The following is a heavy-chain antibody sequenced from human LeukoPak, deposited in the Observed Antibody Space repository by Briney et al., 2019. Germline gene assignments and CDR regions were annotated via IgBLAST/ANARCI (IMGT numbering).Heavy chain of an antibody. CDR2: ISSSSSYI. CDR1: GFTFSSYS. Sequence: PGGSLRLSCAASGFTFSSYSMNWVRQAPGKGLEWVSSISSSSSYIYCADSVKGRFTISRDNAKNSLYLQMNSLRAEDTAVYYCARGLLRFLEKSDYYYGMDVWGQGTTVTVSS. J-gene: IGHJ6*02. D-gene: IGHD3-3*01. V-gene: IGHV3-21*01. CDR3: ARGLLRFLEKSDYYYGMDV.